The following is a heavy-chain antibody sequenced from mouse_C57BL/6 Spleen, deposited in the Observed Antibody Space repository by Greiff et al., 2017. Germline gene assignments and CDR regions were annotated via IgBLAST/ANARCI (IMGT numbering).Heavy chain of an antibody. D-gene: IGHD3-1*01. CDR2: ISYDGSN. CDR1: GYSITSGYY. V-gene: IGHV3-6*01. J-gene: IGHJ4*01. CDR3: AGGYGAMDY. Sequence: EVQLQESGPGLVKPSQSLSLTCSVTGYSITSGYYWNWIRQFPGNKLVWMGYISYDGSNNYNPSLKNRISITRDTSKNQFFLKLNSVTTEDTATYYCAGGYGAMDYWGQGTSVTVSS.